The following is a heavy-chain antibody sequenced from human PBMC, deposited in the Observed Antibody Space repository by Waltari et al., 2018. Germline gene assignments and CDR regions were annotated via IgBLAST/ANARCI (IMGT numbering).Heavy chain of an antibody. D-gene: IGHD3-3*01. Sequence: EVQLVESGGGLIQPGGSLRLSCAASGFTVSSNYMSWVRQAQGKGLEWVSVIYSGGSTYYADSVKGRFTISRDNSKNTLYLQMNSLRAEDTAVYYCAREAVEGFYYYYGMDVWGQGTTVTVSS. V-gene: IGHV3-53*01. CDR3: AREAVEGFYYYYGMDV. CDR1: GFTVSSNY. CDR2: IYSGGST. J-gene: IGHJ6*02.